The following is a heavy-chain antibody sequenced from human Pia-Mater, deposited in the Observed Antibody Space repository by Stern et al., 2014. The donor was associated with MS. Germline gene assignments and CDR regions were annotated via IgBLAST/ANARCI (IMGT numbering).Heavy chain of an antibody. D-gene: IGHD3-22*01. J-gene: IGHJ5*02. V-gene: IGHV4-39*01. CDR2: IYYGGST. CDR1: GGSISSSSYY. CDR3: ARWAYSSGWYNWFDP. Sequence: QLVESGPGLVKPSETLSLTCTVSGGSISSSSYYWGWIRQPPGKGLEWIGSIYYGGSTYYNPSLKSRVTISVDTSKNQFPLKRSSVTAADTAVYYCARWAYSSGWYNWFDPWGQGTLVTVSS.